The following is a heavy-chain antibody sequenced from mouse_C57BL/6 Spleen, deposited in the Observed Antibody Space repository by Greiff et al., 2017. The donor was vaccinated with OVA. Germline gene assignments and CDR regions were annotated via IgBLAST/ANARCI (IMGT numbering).Heavy chain of an antibody. D-gene: IGHD2-14*01. V-gene: IGHV5-9*01. CDR3: ARNGYSQYYFDY. CDR2: ISGGGGNT. CDR1: GFTFSSYT. J-gene: IGHJ2*01. Sequence: EVQLVESGGGLVKPGGSLKLSCAASGFTFSSYTMSWVRQTPEKRLEWVATISGGGGNTYYPDSVKGRFTISRDNAKNTLYLQMSSLRSEDTALYYCARNGYSQYYFDYWGQGTTLTVSS.